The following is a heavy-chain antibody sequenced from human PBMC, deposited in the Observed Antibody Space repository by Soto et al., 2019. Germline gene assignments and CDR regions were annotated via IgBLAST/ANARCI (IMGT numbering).Heavy chain of an antibody. J-gene: IGHJ4*02. Sequence: QVQLVESGGGVVQPGRSLRLSCAASGFTFSSYGMHWVRQAPGKGLEWVAVILNDGSNKYYADSVKGRFTISRDNSKNTLYLQMNSLRAEDTAVFYCAKAWVYASSGWSFEYWGQGTLVTVSS. CDR3: AKAWVYASSGWSFEY. CDR2: ILNDGSNK. V-gene: IGHV3-30*18. CDR1: GFTFSSYG. D-gene: IGHD3-22*01.